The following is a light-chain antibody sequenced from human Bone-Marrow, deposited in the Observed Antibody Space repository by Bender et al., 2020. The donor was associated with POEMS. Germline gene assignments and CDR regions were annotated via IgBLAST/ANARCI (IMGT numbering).Light chain of an antibody. J-gene: IGLJ3*02. Sequence: QSVLTQPPSASGTPGQRVTISCSGSSSNIGINSVNWYQHLSGTAPKVLIYNTNQRPSGVPDRFSGSKSGTSASLAISALQSEDEGDYYCATWHDSLNGWVFGGGTKLAVL. CDR1: SSNIGINS. CDR3: ATWHDSLNGWV. V-gene: IGLV1-44*01. CDR2: NTN.